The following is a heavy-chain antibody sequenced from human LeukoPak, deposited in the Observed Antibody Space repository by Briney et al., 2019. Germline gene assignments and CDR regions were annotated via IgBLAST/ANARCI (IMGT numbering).Heavy chain of an antibody. J-gene: IGHJ4*02. Sequence: ASVKVSCKPSGYTFIDHYLHWVRQAPGQGLESLGWIDPDTGDTNYPQKFQGRLTMTRDTSSSTAYMELNRLRSDDTAVYYCARDSSGWFLVYWGQGTLVTVSS. D-gene: IGHD6-19*01. V-gene: IGHV1-2*02. CDR3: ARDSSGWFLVY. CDR1: GYTFIDHY. CDR2: IDPDTGDT.